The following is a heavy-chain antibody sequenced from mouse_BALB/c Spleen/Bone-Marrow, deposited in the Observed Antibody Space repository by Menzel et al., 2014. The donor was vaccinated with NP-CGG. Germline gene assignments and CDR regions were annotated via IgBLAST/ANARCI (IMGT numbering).Heavy chain of an antibody. CDR3: ARQEFAIYWYFDV. J-gene: IGHJ1*01. D-gene: IGHD1-3*01. Sequence: VQLKESGAELVKPGASVKLSCSASGFNIKDTYMHWVKQRPEQGLEWIGRIDPANGNTKYDPKFQDKATITADTFSNTVDLQLSSLTFEDTAVYYCARQEFAIYWYFDVWGAGTTVTVSS. CDR1: GFNIKDTY. CDR2: IDPANGNT. V-gene: IGHV14-3*02.